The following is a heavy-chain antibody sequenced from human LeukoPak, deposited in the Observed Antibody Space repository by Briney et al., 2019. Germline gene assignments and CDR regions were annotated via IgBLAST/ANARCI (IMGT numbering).Heavy chain of an antibody. CDR3: ARDDSSARANY. Sequence: GGSLRLSCAASGFTFSNYWMHWVRQAPGKGLVWVSLVNDDGSTTVYADSVKGRFTISRDNAKNTLYLQMNSLRAEDTAVYYCARDDSSARANYWGQGALVTVPS. J-gene: IGHJ4*02. V-gene: IGHV3-74*01. D-gene: IGHD3-22*01. CDR2: VNDDGSTT. CDR1: GFTFSNYW.